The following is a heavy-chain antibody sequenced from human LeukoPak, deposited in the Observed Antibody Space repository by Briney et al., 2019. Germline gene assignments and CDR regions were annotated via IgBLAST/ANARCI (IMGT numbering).Heavy chain of an antibody. CDR3: AREDSSSWYSRYFDL. J-gene: IGHJ2*01. D-gene: IGHD6-13*01. Sequence: ASVKVSCKASGYTFTGYYMHWVRQAPGQGLEWMGWINPNSSGTNYAQKFQGRVTMTRDTSISTAYMELSRLRSDDTAVYYCAREDSSSWYSRYFDLWGRGTLVTVSS. CDR1: GYTFTGYY. CDR2: INPNSSGT. V-gene: IGHV1-2*02.